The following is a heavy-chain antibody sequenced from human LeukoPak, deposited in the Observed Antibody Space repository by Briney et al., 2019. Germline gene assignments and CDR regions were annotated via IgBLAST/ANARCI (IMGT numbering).Heavy chain of an antibody. CDR3: ARGDSYDSSGYYYGLDY. CDR1: GGSIISYY. Sequence: SETLSLTCAVSGGSIISYYWSWIRQPPGKGLEWIGYISYSGSTSYNPSLKSRVTISVDTSKNQLSLELSSVTAADTAVYYCARGDSYDSSGYYYGLDYWGQGTLVTVSS. V-gene: IGHV4-59*01. J-gene: IGHJ4*02. D-gene: IGHD3-22*01. CDR2: ISYSGST.